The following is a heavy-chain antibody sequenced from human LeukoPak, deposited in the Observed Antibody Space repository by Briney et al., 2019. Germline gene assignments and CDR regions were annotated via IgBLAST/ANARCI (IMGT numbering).Heavy chain of an antibody. V-gene: IGHV3-23*01. CDR1: GFTFHTYA. Sequence: GGSLRLSCAASGFTFHTYAMTWVRQAPGKGLEWVSAISGSGGNTYYTDSVKGRFTISRDASKNTLYLQMNNLRAEDTAVYYCARNLHSGNYYYFDYWGQGTLVTVSS. CDR3: ARNLHSGNYYYFDY. J-gene: IGHJ4*02. D-gene: IGHD1-26*01. CDR2: ISGSGGNT.